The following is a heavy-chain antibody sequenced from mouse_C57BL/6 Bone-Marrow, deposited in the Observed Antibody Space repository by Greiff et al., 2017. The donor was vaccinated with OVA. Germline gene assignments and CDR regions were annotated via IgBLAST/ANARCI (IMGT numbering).Heavy chain of an antibody. CDR1: GFTFTNYY. Sequence: EVQLVESGGGLVQPGDSLSLSCAASGFTFTNYYMSWVRQPPGKALEWLAFIRNKPNGSTTEYSASVKGRFTISRDNSQSIHYLQMNALRAEDGAPYYCARYKRRVAVDYFDYWGQGTALTVSS. J-gene: IGHJ2*01. CDR2: IRNKPNGSTT. D-gene: IGHD1-1*01. CDR3: ARYKRRVAVDYFDY. V-gene: IGHV7-3*01.